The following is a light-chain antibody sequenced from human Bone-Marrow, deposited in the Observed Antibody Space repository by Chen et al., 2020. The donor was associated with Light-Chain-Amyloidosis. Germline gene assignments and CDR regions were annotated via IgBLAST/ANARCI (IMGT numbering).Light chain of an antibody. V-gene: IGLV3-21*02. J-gene: IGLJ3*02. Sequence: SYVLTQPSSVSVAPGQTATIACGGNNIGSTSVHWYQQTPGQAPLLVVYDDSDRPSGIPERLSGYNSGDTATLTISRVEAGDGADYYCQVWDRSSDRPVFGGGTKLTAL. CDR1: NIGSTS. CDR3: QVWDRSSDRPV. CDR2: DDS.